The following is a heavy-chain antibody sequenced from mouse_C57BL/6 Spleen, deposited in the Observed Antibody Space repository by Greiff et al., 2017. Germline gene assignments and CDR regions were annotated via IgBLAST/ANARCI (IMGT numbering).Heavy chain of an antibody. CDR2: INPYNGGT. CDR3: ARCNGSSPLDY. J-gene: IGHJ2*01. Sequence: VQLQQSGPVLVKPGASVKMSCKASGYTFTDYYMNWVKQSHGKSLEWIGVINPYNGGTSYNQKFKGKATLTVDKSSSTAYMELNSLTSEDSAVYYCARCNGSSPLDYWGQGTTLTVSS. CDR1: GYTFTDYY. D-gene: IGHD1-1*01. V-gene: IGHV1-19*01.